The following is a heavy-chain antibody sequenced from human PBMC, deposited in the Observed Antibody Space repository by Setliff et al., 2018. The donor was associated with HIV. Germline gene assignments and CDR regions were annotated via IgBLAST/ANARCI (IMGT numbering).Heavy chain of an antibody. CDR2: IYYSGST. CDR1: GGSISSHY. D-gene: IGHD2-8*01. J-gene: IGHJ5*02. Sequence: SETLSLTCTVSGGSISSHYWRWIRQPPGKGLEWIGSIYYSGSTNYNPSLKSRVTISVDTSKNQFSLKLSSVTAADTAVYYCARGVQAKVVLMSDVKGRFDPWGQGTQVTVSS. CDR3: ARGVQAKVVLMSDVKGRFDP. V-gene: IGHV4-59*11.